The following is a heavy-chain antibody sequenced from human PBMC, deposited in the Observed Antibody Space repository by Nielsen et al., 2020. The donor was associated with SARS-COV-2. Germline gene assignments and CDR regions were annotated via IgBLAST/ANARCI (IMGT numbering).Heavy chain of an antibody. CDR2: IYFTGST. D-gene: IGHD1-1*01. Sequence: SETLSLTCIVSSDSISSSSYYWGWIRQPPGKGLEWIGSIYFTGSTYYNPSLKSRVTISVDTSKNQFSLRLSSVTAADTAVYYCARPITNNYYYYYMDVWGKGTTVTVSS. J-gene: IGHJ6*03. CDR3: ARPITNNYYYYYMDV. CDR1: SDSISSSSYY. V-gene: IGHV4-39*01.